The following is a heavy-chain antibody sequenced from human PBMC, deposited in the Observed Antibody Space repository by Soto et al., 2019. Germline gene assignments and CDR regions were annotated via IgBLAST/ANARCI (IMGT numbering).Heavy chain of an antibody. V-gene: IGHV3-33*01. J-gene: IGHJ6*02. CDR3: ARVSWHCSGGSCYYYYGMDV. Sequence: GGSLRLSCAASGFTFSSYGMHWVRQAPGKGLEWVAVIWYDGSNKYYADSVKGRFTISRDNSKNTLYLQMNSLRAEDTAVYYCARVSWHCSGGSCYYYYGMDVWGQGTTVTVSS. CDR2: IWYDGSNK. D-gene: IGHD2-15*01. CDR1: GFTFSSYG.